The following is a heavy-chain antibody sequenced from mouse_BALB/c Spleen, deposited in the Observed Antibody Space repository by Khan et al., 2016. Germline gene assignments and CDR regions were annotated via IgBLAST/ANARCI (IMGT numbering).Heavy chain of an antibody. V-gene: IGHV3-2*02. CDR2: ISYSGST. J-gene: IGHJ2*01. CDR3: ARTNWDYGDY. CDR1: GYSITSDYA. D-gene: IGHD4-1*01. Sequence: EVQLQESGPGLVKPSQSLSLTCTVTGYSITSDYAWNWIRQFPGNKLEWMGYISYSGSTSYNPSLNSRISIPRDTSKNQFFLQLNSVTTEDTATDYCARTNWDYGDYWGQGTTLTVSS.